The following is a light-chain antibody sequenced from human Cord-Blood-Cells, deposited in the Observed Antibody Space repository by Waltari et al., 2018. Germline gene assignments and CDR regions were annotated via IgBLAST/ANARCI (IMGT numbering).Light chain of an antibody. V-gene: IGKV1-5*01. Sequence: DIQMTKSLSTLSASVGDRFTITCRASQSISSWLAWYQQKPGKAPKLLIYDASSLESGVPSRFSGSGSGTEFTLTISSLQPDDFATYYCQQYNSYSPTFGGGTKVEIK. CDR3: QQYNSYSPT. CDR2: DAS. CDR1: QSISSW. J-gene: IGKJ4*01.